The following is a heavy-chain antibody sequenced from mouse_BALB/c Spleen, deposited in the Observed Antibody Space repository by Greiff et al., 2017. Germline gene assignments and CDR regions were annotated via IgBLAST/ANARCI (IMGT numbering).Heavy chain of an antibody. D-gene: IGHD2-1*01. Sequence: EVQVVESGGGLVQPGGSRKLSCAASGFTFSSFGMHWVRQAPEKGLEWVAYISSGSSTIYYADTVKGRFTISRDNPKNTLFLQMTSLRSEDTAMYYCARVRRYGNYDYAMDYWGQGTSVTVSS. CDR3: ARVRRYGNYDYAMDY. J-gene: IGHJ4*01. V-gene: IGHV5-17*02. CDR2: ISSGSSTI. CDR1: GFTFSSFG.